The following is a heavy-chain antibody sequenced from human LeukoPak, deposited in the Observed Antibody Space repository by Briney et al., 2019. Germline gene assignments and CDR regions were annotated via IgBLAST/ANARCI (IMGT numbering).Heavy chain of an antibody. D-gene: IGHD4-17*01. CDR1: DGSIKSHY. J-gene: IGHJ2*01. V-gene: IGHV4-59*11. Sequence: PSETLSLTCTVSDGSIKSHYWSWIRQPPGKGLEYIAYIYYSGTTNYNPSLKSRVTISVDTSRTHFSLKLTSVTAADTAVYFCVRGGRDYGDYIYFDLWGRGTLVTVSS. CDR2: IYYSGTT. CDR3: VRGGRDYGDYIYFDL.